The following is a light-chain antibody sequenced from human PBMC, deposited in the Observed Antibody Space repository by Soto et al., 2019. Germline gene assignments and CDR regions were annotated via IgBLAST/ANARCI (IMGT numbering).Light chain of an antibody. V-gene: IGKV1-12*01. Sequence: DIPMTQSPSSVSASVGDRVTITCRASQDVGSWLAWYQQKPGKAPKLLIYAASTLQSGVPSRFSGTGSGTDFTLTISSLQPEDFATYYCQQANSFLSTFGQGTKLEIK. CDR2: AAS. CDR1: QDVGSW. CDR3: QQANSFLST. J-gene: IGKJ2*01.